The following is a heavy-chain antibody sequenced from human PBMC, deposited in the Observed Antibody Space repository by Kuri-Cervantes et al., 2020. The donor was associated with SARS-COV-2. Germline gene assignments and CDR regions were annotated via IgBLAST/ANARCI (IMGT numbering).Heavy chain of an antibody. D-gene: IGHD2/OR15-2a*01. CDR1: GFTSSDHY. CDR3: AKVGLSFDY. Sequence: GGSLRLSCAASGFTSSDHYMDWVRQAPGKGLEWVSSISGSGVGTYYADSVKGRFTISRDNSKNTLYLQMNSLRAEDSALYYCAKVGLSFDYWGQGTLVTVSS. CDR2: ISGSGVGT. V-gene: IGHV3-23*01. J-gene: IGHJ4*02.